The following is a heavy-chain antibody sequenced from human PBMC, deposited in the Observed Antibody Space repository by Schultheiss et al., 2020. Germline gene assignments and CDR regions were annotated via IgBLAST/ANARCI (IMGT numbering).Heavy chain of an antibody. CDR3: AREGIAVAGKVFDY. J-gene: IGHJ4*02. CDR2: IYYSGST. Sequence: SETLSLTCTVSGGSISSYYWSWIRQPPGKGLEWIGYIYYSGSTNYNPSLKSRVTISVDTSKNQFSLKLSSVTAADTAVYYCAREGIAVAGKVFDYWGQGTLVTVSS. CDR1: GGSISSYY. D-gene: IGHD6-19*01. V-gene: IGHV4-59*12.